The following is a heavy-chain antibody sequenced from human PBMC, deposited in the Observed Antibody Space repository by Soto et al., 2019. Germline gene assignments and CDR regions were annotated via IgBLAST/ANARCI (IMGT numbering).Heavy chain of an antibody. V-gene: IGHV4-34*01. D-gene: IGHD3-22*01. CDR2: INHSGST. J-gene: IGHJ5*02. CDR3: ARALYYYDSSGYSYNWFDP. Sequence: NPSETLSLTCAVYGGSFSGYYWSWIRQPPGKGLEWIGEINHSGSTNYNPSLKSRVTISVDTSKNQFSLKLSSVTAADTAVYYCARALYYYDSSGYSYNWFDPWGQGTLVTVSS. CDR1: GGSFSGYY.